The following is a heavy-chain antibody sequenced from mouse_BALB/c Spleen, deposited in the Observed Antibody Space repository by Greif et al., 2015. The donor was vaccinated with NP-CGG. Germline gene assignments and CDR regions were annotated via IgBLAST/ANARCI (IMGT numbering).Heavy chain of an antibody. CDR2: IDPSDSET. CDR3: IREFTTAFAY. D-gene: IGHD1-2*01. J-gene: IGHJ3*01. CDR1: GYTFTSYW. V-gene: IGHV1-61*01. Sequence: VKLVDSGAELVRPGASVKLSCKASGYTFTSYWMNWVKQRPGQGLEWIGMIDPSDSETHYNQMFKDKATLTVDKSSSTAYMQLSSLTSEDSAVYYCIREFTTAFAYWGQGTLVTVSA.